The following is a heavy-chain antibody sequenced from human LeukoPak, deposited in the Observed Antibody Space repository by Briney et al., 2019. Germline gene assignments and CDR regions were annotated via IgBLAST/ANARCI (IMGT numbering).Heavy chain of an antibody. V-gene: IGHV4-34*01. Sequence: SETLSLTCAVYGGSFSGYYWSWIRQPPGKWLEWIGEINHSGYTNYNPSLKSRVTISVDTSKNQFSLKLSSVTAADTAVYYCARHRSGWLQSSFDYWGQGTLVTVSS. CDR1: GGSFSGYY. J-gene: IGHJ4*02. CDR3: ARHRSGWLQSSFDY. CDR2: INHSGYT. D-gene: IGHD5-24*01.